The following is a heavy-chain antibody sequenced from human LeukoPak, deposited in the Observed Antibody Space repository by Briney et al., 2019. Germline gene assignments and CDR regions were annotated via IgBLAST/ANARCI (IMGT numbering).Heavy chain of an antibody. CDR3: ANYLVEWCEYFQH. J-gene: IGHJ1*01. V-gene: IGHV3-23*01. Sequence: GGSLRLSCAASGFTFSSYAMSWVRQAPGKGLEWVSAISGSGGSTYYADSVKGRFTISRDNSKNTLYLQMNSLRAEDTAVYYCANYLVEWCEYFQHWGQGTLVTVSS. CDR1: GFTFSSYA. CDR2: ISGSGGST. D-gene: IGHD2-15*01.